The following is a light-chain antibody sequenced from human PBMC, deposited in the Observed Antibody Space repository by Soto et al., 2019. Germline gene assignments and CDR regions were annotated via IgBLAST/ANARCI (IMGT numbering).Light chain of an antibody. CDR1: QSVSSN. V-gene: IGKV3-15*01. J-gene: IGKJ1*01. CDR2: GAS. Sequence: EIVLTQSPATLSVSPGERATLSCRASQSVSSNLAWYQQKPGQAPRLLIYGASTRATGIPARFSGSGSGTDFTLTISSLQSEDFAVYYCQQRSNWPPWTFGQGTKVDIK. CDR3: QQRSNWPPWT.